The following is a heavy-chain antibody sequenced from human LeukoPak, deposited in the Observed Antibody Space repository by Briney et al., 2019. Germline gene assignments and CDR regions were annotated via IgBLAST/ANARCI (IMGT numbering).Heavy chain of an antibody. V-gene: IGHV3-48*03. CDR1: GSLFNNYE. Sequence: GGSLRLSCVASGSLFNNYEMNWVREAPGKGLEWVSYISGSGLSIYYADSVKGRFEISRDNAKNSLYLQMNSLRVEDTAVYYCAKGNYYDRTDAFDIWGQGTMVTVSS. CDR3: AKGNYYDRTDAFDI. D-gene: IGHD3-22*01. CDR2: ISGSGLSI. J-gene: IGHJ3*02.